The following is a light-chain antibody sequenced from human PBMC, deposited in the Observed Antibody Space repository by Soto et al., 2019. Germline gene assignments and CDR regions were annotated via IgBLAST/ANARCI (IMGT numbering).Light chain of an antibody. Sequence: EIVLTQSPGTLSLSPGERNTLSCRASHSVSRTYLAWYQQKPGQAPRLLIYGTSDRATGTPDRFSGSGSGTDFTHTISRLEPEDSAVYYCQQFDDSVTFGQGTRLEIK. CDR3: QQFDDSVT. J-gene: IGKJ5*01. CDR2: GTS. V-gene: IGKV3-20*01. CDR1: HSVSRTY.